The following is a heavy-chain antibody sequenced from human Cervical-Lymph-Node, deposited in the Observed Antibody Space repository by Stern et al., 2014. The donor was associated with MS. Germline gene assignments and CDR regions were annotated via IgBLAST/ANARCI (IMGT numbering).Heavy chain of an antibody. CDR2: VWNDGSKE. CDR1: GRTFSTSV. V-gene: IGHV3-33*01. Sequence: VQLLESGGGVVKPGRSLRLSCVASGRTFSTSVMYWVRQAPGQGLEWVAVVWNDGSKEHFTESVKGRFSTSRDTAKNTLHLQMSRLRAEDTAVYFCATSTASDAFDIWGQGTLVTVSS. CDR3: ATSTASDAFDI. D-gene: IGHD2/OR15-2a*01. J-gene: IGHJ3*02.